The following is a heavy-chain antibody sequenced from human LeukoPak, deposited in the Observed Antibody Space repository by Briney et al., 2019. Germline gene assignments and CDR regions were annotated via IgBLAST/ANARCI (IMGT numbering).Heavy chain of an antibody. J-gene: IGHJ3*02. D-gene: IGHD4-17*01. Sequence: SVKVSCKASGGTFSSYAISWVRQAPGQGLEWMGGIIPIFGTANYAQKFQGRVTMTRNTSISTAYMELSSLRSEDTAVYYCARDIPTATSAFDIWGQGTMVTVSS. CDR2: IIPIFGTA. CDR1: GGTFSSYA. CDR3: ARDIPTATSAFDI. V-gene: IGHV1-69*05.